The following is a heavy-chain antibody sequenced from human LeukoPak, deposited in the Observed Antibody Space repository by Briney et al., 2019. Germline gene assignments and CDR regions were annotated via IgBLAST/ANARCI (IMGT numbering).Heavy chain of an antibody. V-gene: IGHV3-23*01. CDR2: ISGSGGST. J-gene: IGHJ5*02. CDR3: AKPYSGTILTGWFDP. D-gene: IGHD3-9*01. CDR1: GFTFSSYA. Sequence: GGSLRLSCAASGFTFSSYAMTWVRQAPGKGLEWVSIISGSGGSTSYAHSVKGRFTISRDNSKNTLYLQMNSLRAEDTALYYCAKPYSGTILTGWFDPWGQGTLVTVSS.